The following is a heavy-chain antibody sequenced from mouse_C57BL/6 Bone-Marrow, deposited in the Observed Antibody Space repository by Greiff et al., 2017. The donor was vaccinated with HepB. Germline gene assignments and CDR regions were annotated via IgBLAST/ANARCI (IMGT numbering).Heavy chain of an antibody. D-gene: IGHD2-12*01. J-gene: IGHJ3*01. Sequence: VQLQQPGAELVKPGASVKLSCKASGYTFTSYWMQWVKQRPGQGLEWIGEIAPSDSYTNYNQKFKGKATLTVDKSSSTAYMQLSSLTSEDSAVYYCARYDPSWFAYWGQGTLVTVSA. CDR2: IAPSDSYT. CDR3: ARYDPSWFAY. V-gene: IGHV1-50*01. CDR1: GYTFTSYW.